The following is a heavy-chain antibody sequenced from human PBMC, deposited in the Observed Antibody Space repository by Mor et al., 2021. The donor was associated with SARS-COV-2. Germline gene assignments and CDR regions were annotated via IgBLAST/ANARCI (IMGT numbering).Heavy chain of an antibody. CDR2: NYPGDSDT. CDR3: ARCGLEEAVGYWYFDL. Sequence: PGKGLEWMGINYPGDSDTRYSPSFQGQDTISADKSVSIVYLHWSSLKASDTAMYYCARCGLEEAVGYWYFDLWGRGTLVSVSS. J-gene: IGHJ2*01. V-gene: IGHV5-51*01.